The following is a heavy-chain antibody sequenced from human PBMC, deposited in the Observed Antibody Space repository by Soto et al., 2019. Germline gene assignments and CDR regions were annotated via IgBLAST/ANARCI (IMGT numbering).Heavy chain of an antibody. D-gene: IGHD3-16*01. CDR2: IKPDGSER. V-gene: IGHV3-7*01. J-gene: IGHJ5*02. CDR3: ARGGREPYNWFDP. Sequence: EVQLVESGGGLVQPGGSLRISCVVSGLTFENFWMSWVRQARGKGREWVANIKPDGSERYYLDSVRGRFTISRDNAENSLSLQMNSLRVDDPAVYYCARGGREPYNWFDPWGQGTLVIVSS. CDR1: GLTFENFW.